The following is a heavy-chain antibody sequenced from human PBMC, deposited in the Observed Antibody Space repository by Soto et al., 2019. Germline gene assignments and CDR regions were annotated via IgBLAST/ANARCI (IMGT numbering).Heavy chain of an antibody. J-gene: IGHJ6*02. CDR2: IHSDDST. CDR1: GFIVSTNY. V-gene: IGHV3-53*02. CDR3: AREAGSSRYYYGLDV. D-gene: IGHD6-6*01. Sequence: ELQLVETGGGLMQPGGSLRLSCAASGFIVSTNYMTWVRQAPGKGLEWVSVIHSDDSTYYADSVKGRFTISRDNSKNTLFLPLNSLRAEDTAVYYCAREAGSSRYYYGLDVWGQGTTVTVSS.